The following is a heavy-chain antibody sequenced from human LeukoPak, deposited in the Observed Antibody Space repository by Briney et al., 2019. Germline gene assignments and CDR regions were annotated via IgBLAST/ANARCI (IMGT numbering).Heavy chain of an antibody. CDR3: ARVALWFGELLGAFDI. CDR1: GFIFSRYW. V-gene: IGHV3-7*01. D-gene: IGHD3-10*01. CDR2: IKQDGSEK. Sequence: GGSLRLSCAASGFIFSRYWMTWVRQAPGKGLEWVANIKQDGSEKDYVDSVKGRFTISRGNAKNSLYLQMNSLKAEDTAVYYCARVALWFGELLGAFDIWGQGTMVTVSS. J-gene: IGHJ3*02.